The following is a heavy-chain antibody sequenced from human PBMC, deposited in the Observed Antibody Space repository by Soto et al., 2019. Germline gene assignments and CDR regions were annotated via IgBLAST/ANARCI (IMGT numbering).Heavy chain of an antibody. J-gene: IGHJ3*02. D-gene: IGHD3-3*01. V-gene: IGHV3-30*19. CDR1: ESTFSSFG. CDR2: ISYDGSNK. Sequence: GGSLRLSCATSESTFSSFGMHWVRQAPGKGLEWVAVISYDGSNKYYADSVKGRFTISRDNSKNTMYLQMNSLRADDTAVYYCARDENFDSWLPRDGFDIWGQGTLVTVSS. CDR3: ARDENFDSWLPRDGFDI.